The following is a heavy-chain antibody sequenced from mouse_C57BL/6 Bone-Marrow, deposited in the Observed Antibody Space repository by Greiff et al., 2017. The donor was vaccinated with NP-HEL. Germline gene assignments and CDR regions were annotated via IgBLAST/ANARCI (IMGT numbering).Heavy chain of an antibody. J-gene: IGHJ4*01. CDR1: GFNIKDDY. Sequence: VQLKQSGAELVRPGASVKLSCTASGFNIKDDYMHWVKQRPEQGLEWIGWIDPENGDTDYASKFQGKATITADTSSNTAYLQLSSLTSEDTAVYYCTTLLAYDYDGDWAMDYWGQGTSVTVSS. D-gene: IGHD2-4*01. CDR2: IDPENGDT. V-gene: IGHV14-4*01. CDR3: TTLLAYDYDGDWAMDY.